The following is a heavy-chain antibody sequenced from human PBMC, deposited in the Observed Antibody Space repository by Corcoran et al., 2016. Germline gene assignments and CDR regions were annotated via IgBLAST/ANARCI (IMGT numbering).Heavy chain of an antibody. Sequence: QVQLQQWGAGLLKPSETLSLTCAVYGGSFSGYYWSWIRQPPGKGLEWIGEINHSGSTNYNPSLKSRVTISVDTSKNQFSLKLSSVTAADTAVYYCARWDMKIVVVVAATDRHWYFDLWGRGTLVTVSS. D-gene: IGHD2-15*01. CDR1: GGSFSGYY. CDR3: ARWDMKIVVVVAATDRHWYFDL. J-gene: IGHJ2*01. CDR2: INHSGST. V-gene: IGHV4-34*01.